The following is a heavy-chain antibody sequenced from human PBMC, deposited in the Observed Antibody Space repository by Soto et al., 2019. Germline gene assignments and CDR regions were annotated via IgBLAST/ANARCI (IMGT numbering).Heavy chain of an antibody. CDR3: AKDLQSYGDYDYNCYGMDV. CDR2: ISYDGTNK. CDR1: GFTFSTYG. V-gene: IGHV3-30*18. Sequence: QVQLVESGGGEVQPGRSLTISCAASGFTFSTYGMHWVRQTPGKGLEWVAVISYDGTNKFYTDSVKGRFTISRDNFKNPLTLQMNGLRANDTAVYSCAKDLQSYGDYDYNCYGMDVWGLGTRVTVSS. J-gene: IGHJ6*02. D-gene: IGHD4-17*01.